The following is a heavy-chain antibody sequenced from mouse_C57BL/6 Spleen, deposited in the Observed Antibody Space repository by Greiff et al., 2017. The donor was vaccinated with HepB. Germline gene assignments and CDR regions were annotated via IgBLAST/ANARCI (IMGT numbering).Heavy chain of an antibody. CDR2: ISSGGSYT. V-gene: IGHV5-6*01. CDR3: ARGGYDGDYFDY. CDR1: GFTFSSYG. D-gene: IGHD2-2*01. J-gene: IGHJ2*01. Sequence: EVKLVESGGDLVKPGGSLKLSCAASGFTFSSYGMSWVRQTPDKRLEWVATISSGGSYTYYPDSVKGRFTISRDNAKNTLYLQMSSLKSEDTAMYYCARGGYDGDYFDYWGQGTTLTVSS.